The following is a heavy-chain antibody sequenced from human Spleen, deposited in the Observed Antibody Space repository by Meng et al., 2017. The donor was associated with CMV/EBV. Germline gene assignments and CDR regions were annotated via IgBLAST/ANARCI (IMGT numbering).Heavy chain of an antibody. J-gene: IGHJ6*02. D-gene: IGHD3-3*01. CDR3: ARDTPYHDFWSGYYRGYYYGMDV. CDR2: IYYSGST. CDR1: GGSISSYY. V-gene: IGHV4-59*01. Sequence: SETLSLTCTVSGGSISSYYWSWIRQPPGKGLEWIGYIYYSGSTNYNPSLKSRVTISVDTSKNQFSLKLSSVTAADTAVYYCARDTPYHDFWSGYYRGYYYGMDVWGQGTTVTVSS.